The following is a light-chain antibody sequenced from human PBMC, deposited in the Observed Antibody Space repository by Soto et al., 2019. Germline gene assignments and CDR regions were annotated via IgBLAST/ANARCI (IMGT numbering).Light chain of an antibody. CDR2: WAS. CDR3: QQYESTPPT. V-gene: IGKV4-1*01. Sequence: DIVMTQSPDSLAVSLGERATINCKSSQSVLYSSNNKNYLAWYQQRPGQPPKLLIYWASTRESGVPDRFSGSGSGTDYTLTITSLQAEDVAVYYCQQYESTPPTFGTGTKLEIK. CDR1: QSVLYSSNNKNY. J-gene: IGKJ2*01.